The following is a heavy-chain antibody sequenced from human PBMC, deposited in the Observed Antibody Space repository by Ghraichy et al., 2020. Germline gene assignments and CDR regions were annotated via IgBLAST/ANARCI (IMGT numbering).Heavy chain of an antibody. J-gene: IGHJ4*02. D-gene: IGHD2-2*01. CDR1: GDSIISNNW. CDR3: AREIDQLRYFDS. Sequence: SETLSLTCAVSGDSIISNNWWSWVRQPPGKGLEWIGESFHSGSTNYNPSPKSRLTISLDKSKNQFSLKMTSVTAADTAAYYCAREIDQLRYFDSWGQGTPVSVSS. CDR2: SFHSGST. V-gene: IGHV4-4*02.